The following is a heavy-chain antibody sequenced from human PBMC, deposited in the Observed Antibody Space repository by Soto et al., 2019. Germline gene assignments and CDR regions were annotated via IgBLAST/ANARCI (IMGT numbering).Heavy chain of an antibody. D-gene: IGHD1-26*01. Sequence: HPGGSLRLSCAASGFTVSSTYMTWVRQAPGKGLEWVSVIYGGLTTSYADSVKGRFTISRDNSKNTVFLQMNSLRGEDTAVYHCAKNQGVELVPLATVDWFDPWGQGSVVTVSS. CDR3: AKNQGVELVPLATVDWFDP. CDR1: GFTVSSTY. V-gene: IGHV3-53*01. CDR2: IYGGLTT. J-gene: IGHJ5*02.